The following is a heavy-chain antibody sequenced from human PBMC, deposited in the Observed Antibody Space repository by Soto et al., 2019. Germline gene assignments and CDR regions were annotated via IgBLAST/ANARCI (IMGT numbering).Heavy chain of an antibody. Sequence: EVQLVESGGGLVQPGGSLRLSCAASGFTFSSYWMSWVRQAPGKGLEWVANIKQDGSEKYYVDSVKCRFTTSRDNAKNSLYLQMNSLRAEDTAVYYCARGGYCSGGSCYPDAFDIWGQGPMVTVSS. CDR2: IKQDGSEK. V-gene: IGHV3-7*01. CDR1: GFTFSSYW. CDR3: ARGGYCSGGSCYPDAFDI. J-gene: IGHJ3*02. D-gene: IGHD2-15*01.